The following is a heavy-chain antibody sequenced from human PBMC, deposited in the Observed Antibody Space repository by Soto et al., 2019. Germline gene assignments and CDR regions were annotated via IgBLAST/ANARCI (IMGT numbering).Heavy chain of an antibody. CDR1: GGTFSSYT. Sequence: SVKVSCKASGGTFSSYTISWVRQAPGQGLEWMGRIIPILGIANYAQKFQGRVTITADKSTSTAYMELSSLRSEDTAVYYCARDSPTYDSSGYLYYFDYWGQGTLVTVSS. D-gene: IGHD3-22*01. CDR2: IIPILGIA. V-gene: IGHV1-69*04. J-gene: IGHJ4*02. CDR3: ARDSPTYDSSGYLYYFDY.